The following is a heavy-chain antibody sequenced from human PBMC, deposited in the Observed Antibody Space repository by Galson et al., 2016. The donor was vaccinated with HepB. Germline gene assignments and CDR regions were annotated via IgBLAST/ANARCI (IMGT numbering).Heavy chain of an antibody. V-gene: IGHV3-7*01. D-gene: IGHD3-10*01. CDR1: GFTFNAHW. CDR2: IRGDGIVS. CDR3: SREMTGSYFD. J-gene: IGHJ4*02. Sequence: SLRLSCAASGFTFNAHWMNWVHQAPGKGLEWVANIRGDGIVSYYAESVRGRFTISRDNAKNSLYLQMNGLRGDETDVYYCSREMTGSYFDWGQGTLVTVSS.